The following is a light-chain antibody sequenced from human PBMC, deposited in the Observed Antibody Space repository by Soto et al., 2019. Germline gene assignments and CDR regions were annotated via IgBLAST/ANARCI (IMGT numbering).Light chain of an antibody. CDR2: DKS. Sequence: DRLMTQSPATLSASPGERVSLSCRASQNVNHNLAWYQQKPGQAPRLLIHDKSSRAPGVPARFSGSGTGTDVTLTINSLQSDEFGVYYCHQYNNRSPSTFGQGTRLEMK. CDR1: QNVNHN. V-gene: IGKV3-15*01. CDR3: HQYNNRSPST. J-gene: IGKJ5*01.